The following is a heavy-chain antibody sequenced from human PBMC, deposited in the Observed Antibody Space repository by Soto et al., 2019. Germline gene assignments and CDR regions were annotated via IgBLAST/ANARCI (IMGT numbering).Heavy chain of an antibody. CDR3: ARDRSYAMEV. Sequence: GGSLRLSCEASGFSIRDYWMHWVRRAPGEGLVWVSCINGDASSTTYADSVKGRFTISRDDAKNTVYLQMTSLRAEDTAVYFCARDRSYAMEVWGQGTRVTV. V-gene: IGHV3-74*01. CDR2: INGDASST. J-gene: IGHJ6*02. CDR1: GFSIRDYW.